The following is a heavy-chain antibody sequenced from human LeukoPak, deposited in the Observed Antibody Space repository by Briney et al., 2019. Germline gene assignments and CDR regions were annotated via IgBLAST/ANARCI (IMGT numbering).Heavy chain of an antibody. CDR2: IIPIFGTA. Sequence: SVKVSCKASGGTFSSYAISWVRQAPGQGLEWMGGIIPIFGTANYAQKFQGRVTITADESTSTAYMELSSLGSEDTAVYYCARTSLRFLEWLLDAFDIWGQGTMVTVSS. J-gene: IGHJ3*02. D-gene: IGHD3-3*01. V-gene: IGHV1-69*01. CDR1: GGTFSSYA. CDR3: ARTSLRFLEWLLDAFDI.